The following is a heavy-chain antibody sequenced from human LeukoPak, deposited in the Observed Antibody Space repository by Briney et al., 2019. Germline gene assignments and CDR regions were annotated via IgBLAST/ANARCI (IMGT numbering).Heavy chain of an antibody. CDR1: GFTFSSFA. CDR3: AKDPSGTYCGDY. V-gene: IGHV3-30*02. D-gene: IGHD1-26*01. CDR2: IRYDGNSK. J-gene: IGHJ4*02. Sequence: PGGSLRLSCAASGFTFSSFAMHWVRQAPGKGLEWVAFIRYDGNSKYYADSVKGRFTVSRDNSKNTLYLQMNSLRDEDTALYYCAKDPSGTYCGDYWGQGTLVTVSS.